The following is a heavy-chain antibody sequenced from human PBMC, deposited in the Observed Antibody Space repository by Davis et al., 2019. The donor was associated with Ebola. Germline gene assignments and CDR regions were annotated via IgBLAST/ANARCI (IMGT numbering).Heavy chain of an antibody. V-gene: IGHV1-2*06. Sequence: ASVKVSCKASGYTFTGYYMHWVRQAPGQGLEWMGRINPNSGGTNYAQKFQGRVTMTRDTSISTAYMELSSLRSEDTAVYYCARGNFRLRVYYGMDVWGKGTTVTVSS. J-gene: IGHJ6*04. D-gene: IGHD2/OR15-2a*01. CDR3: ARGNFRLRVYYGMDV. CDR2: INPNSGGT. CDR1: GYTFTGYY.